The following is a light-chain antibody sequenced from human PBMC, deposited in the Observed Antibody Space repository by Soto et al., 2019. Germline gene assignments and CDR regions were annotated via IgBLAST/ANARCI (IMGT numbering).Light chain of an antibody. CDR1: QTIRSW. J-gene: IGKJ5*01. CDR3: QKYNSAPIT. CDR2: AAS. V-gene: IGKV1-27*01. Sequence: DIQMTKDPSTLSGFSGGGVTITLLASQTIRSWLAWYQQKPGKVPKLLIYAASTLQSGVPSRFSGSGSGTDFTLTISSLQPEDVATYYCQKYNSAPITFGQGTLLDIK.